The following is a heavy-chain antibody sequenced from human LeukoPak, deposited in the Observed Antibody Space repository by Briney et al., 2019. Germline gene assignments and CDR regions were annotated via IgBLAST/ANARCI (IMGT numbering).Heavy chain of an antibody. CDR3: ARDSTRTTKEPFDY. CDR1: GGSISSSSYY. V-gene: IGHV4-39*07. D-gene: IGHD4-11*01. Sequence: SETLSLTCTVSGGSISSSSYYWGWIRQPPGKGLEWIGSIYYSGSTYYNPSLKSRVTISVDTSKNQFSLKLSSVTAADTAVYYCARDSTRTTKEPFDYWGQGTLVTVPS. CDR2: IYYSGST. J-gene: IGHJ4*02.